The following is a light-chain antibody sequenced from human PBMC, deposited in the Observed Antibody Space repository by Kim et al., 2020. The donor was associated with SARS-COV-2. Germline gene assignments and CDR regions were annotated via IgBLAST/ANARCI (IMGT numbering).Light chain of an antibody. CDR2: GAF. Sequence: EIVLTQSPGTLSLSPGERATLSCRASQSVSSGYLAWYQQKPGQAPRLLIYGAFSRAAGIPDRFSGSGSGTDFTLTISRLEPEDFAVYYCQQYGSSPRMAFGQGTRLEI. CDR3: QQYGSSPRMA. CDR1: QSVSSGY. J-gene: IGKJ5*01. V-gene: IGKV3-20*01.